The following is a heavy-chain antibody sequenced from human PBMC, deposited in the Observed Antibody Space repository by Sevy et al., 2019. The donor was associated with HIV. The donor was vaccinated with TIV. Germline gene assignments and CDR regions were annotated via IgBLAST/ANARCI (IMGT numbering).Heavy chain of an antibody. CDR2: IKQDGSEK. CDR1: GFTFSSYW. CDR3: ARSPGIAAAGTVPTD. V-gene: IGHV3-7*03. J-gene: IGHJ4*02. Sequence: GESLKISCAASGFTFSSYWMSWVRQAPGKGLEWVANIKQDGSEKYYVDSVKGRFTISRDNAKNSLYLQMNSLRAEDTAVYYYARSPGIAAAGTVPTDWGQGTLVTVSS. D-gene: IGHD6-13*01.